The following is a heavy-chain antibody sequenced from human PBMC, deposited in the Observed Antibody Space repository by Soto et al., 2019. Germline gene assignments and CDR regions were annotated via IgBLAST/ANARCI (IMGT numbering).Heavy chain of an antibody. CDR3: ARLFDTSGWFDY. CDR2: IYPGDSDT. CDR1: GYSFSSYW. D-gene: IGHD6-19*01. V-gene: IGHV5-51*01. J-gene: IGHJ5*01. Sequence: GESLKISCKGSGYSFSSYWIGWVRQMPGKGLERMGIIYPGDSDTRYSPSFQGQVTISADRSITTTYLQWSSLKASDTAIYYCARLFDTSGWFDYWGQGTLVTVSS.